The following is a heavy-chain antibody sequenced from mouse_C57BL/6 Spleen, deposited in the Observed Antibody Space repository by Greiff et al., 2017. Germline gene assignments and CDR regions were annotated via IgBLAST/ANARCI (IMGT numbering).Heavy chain of an antibody. J-gene: IGHJ4*01. CDR2: ISDGGSYT. Sequence: EVMLVESGGGLVKPGGSLKLSCAASGFTFSSYAMSWVRQTPEKRLEWVATISDGGSYTYYPDNVKGRFTISRDNAKNNLYLQMRHLKSDDTAMYYCARLLRSFDSMDYWGQGTSVTVSS. CDR1: GFTFSSYA. CDR3: ARLLRSFDSMDY. D-gene: IGHD1-1*01. V-gene: IGHV5-4*03.